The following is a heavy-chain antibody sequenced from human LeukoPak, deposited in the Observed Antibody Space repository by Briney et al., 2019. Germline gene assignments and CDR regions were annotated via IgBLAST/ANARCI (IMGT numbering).Heavy chain of an antibody. CDR2: ISRSGGST. V-gene: IGHV3-23*01. J-gene: IGHJ3*02. D-gene: IGHD5-24*01. CDR1: GFTFSSYW. CDR3: ARWGVGWLQFSDAFDI. Sequence: GGSLRLSCAASGFTFSSYWMHWVRQVPGKGLEWVSAISRSGGSTNYADSVKGRFTISRDNSKNTVYLQMNSLRAEDTAVYYCARWGVGWLQFSDAFDIWGQGTMVTVSS.